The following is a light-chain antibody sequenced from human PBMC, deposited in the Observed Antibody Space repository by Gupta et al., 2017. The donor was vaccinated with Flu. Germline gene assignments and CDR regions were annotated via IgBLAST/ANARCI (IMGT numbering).Light chain of an antibody. CDR3: QQSYSTPDFT. CDR2: AAS. V-gene: IGKV1-39*01. CDR1: QSISSY. Sequence: DIQMTQSPSSLSASVGDRVTITCLASQSISSYLNWYQQKPGKAPKLLIYAASSLQSGVPSRFSGSGSGTDFTLTISSLQPEDFATYYCQQSYSTPDFTFGPGTKVEIK. J-gene: IGKJ3*01.